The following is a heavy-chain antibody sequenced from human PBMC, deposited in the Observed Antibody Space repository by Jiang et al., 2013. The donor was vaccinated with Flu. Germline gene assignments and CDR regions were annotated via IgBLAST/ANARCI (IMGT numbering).Heavy chain of an antibody. CDR3: ARPTGISGSADY. D-gene: IGHD3-10*01. CDR1: GYTFSSYW. J-gene: IGHJ4*02. CDR2: IYPGDSDT. V-gene: IGHV5-51*03. Sequence: SGAEVKKPGESLKISCKASGYTFSSYWIGWVRQMPGQGLEWMGIIYPGDSDTRYSPSFQGQVTISADKSISTAYLQWSSLEASDTAMYYCARPTGISGSADYWGQGTLVTVSS.